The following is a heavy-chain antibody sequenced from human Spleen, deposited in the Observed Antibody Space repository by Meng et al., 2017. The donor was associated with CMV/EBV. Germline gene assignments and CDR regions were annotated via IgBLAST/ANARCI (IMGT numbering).Heavy chain of an antibody. CDR2: INPSGGST. CDR3: ARDFWSGYSYFDY. D-gene: IGHD3-3*01. V-gene: IGHV1-46*01. Sequence: KASGYNFTSYYMHCVRQAPGQGLEWMGIINPSGGSTSYAQKFQGRVTMTRDTSTSTVYMELSSLRSEDTAVYYCARDFWSGYSYFDYWGQGTLVTVSS. CDR1: GYNFTSYY. J-gene: IGHJ4*02.